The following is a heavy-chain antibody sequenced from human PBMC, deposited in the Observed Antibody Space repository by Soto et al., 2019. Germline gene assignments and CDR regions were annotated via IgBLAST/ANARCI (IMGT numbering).Heavy chain of an antibody. J-gene: IGHJ4*02. Sequence: EVQLVESGGGLVQPGGSLRLSCAASGFTFSSYSMNWVRQAPGKGLEWVSYISSSSSTIYYADSVKGRFTISRDNAKNSLYLQMNSLRDEHTAVYYCARANKAEIAVAGSFDYWGQGTLVTVSS. CDR2: ISSSSSTI. CDR1: GFTFSSYS. V-gene: IGHV3-48*02. D-gene: IGHD6-19*01. CDR3: ARANKAEIAVAGSFDY.